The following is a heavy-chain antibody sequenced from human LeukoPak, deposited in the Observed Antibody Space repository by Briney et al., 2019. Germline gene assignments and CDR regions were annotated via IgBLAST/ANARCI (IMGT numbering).Heavy chain of an antibody. D-gene: IGHD6-13*01. CDR3: AKGGISYSSSWYSDYYYYMDV. J-gene: IGHJ6*03. V-gene: IGHV3-43*01. CDR2: ISWDGGST. CDR1: GFTFDDYT. Sequence: GGSLRLSCAASGFTFDDYTMHWVRQAPGKGLEWVSLISWDGGSTYYADSVKGRFTISRDNGKNSLYLQMNSLRTEDTALYYCAKGGISYSSSWYSDYYYYMDVWGKGTTVTVSS.